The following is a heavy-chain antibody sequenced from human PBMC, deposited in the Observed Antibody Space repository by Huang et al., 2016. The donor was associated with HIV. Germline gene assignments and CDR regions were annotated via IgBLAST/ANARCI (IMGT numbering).Heavy chain of an antibody. J-gene: IGHJ3*02. V-gene: IGHV3-74*01. CDR2: IKIDGRTT. Sequence: EEHLVESGGGLVQPGGSLRLSCEASGFKFSNYWMQWVRQAPGKGLRWVSRIKIDGRTTDYADSVKGRFTISSDNAKNTLYLQMSSLTAEDTAIYYCARAGGFEIWGQGTVVTVSS. CDR3: ARAGGFEI. CDR1: GFKFSNYW. D-gene: IGHD2-15*01.